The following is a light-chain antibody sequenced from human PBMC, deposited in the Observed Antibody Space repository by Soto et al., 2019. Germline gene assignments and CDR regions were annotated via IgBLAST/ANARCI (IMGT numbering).Light chain of an antibody. CDR3: NSFAGSNNVL. V-gene: IGLV2-8*01. Sequence: QSVLTQPPSASGSPGQSVTISCTGTSSDVGAYNYVSWYQQHPGKAPKLMIYEVTKRPPGVPDRFSGSKSGNTASLTVSGLQAEDEADYYCNSFAGSNNVLFGGGTKLTVL. CDR1: SSDVGAYNY. J-gene: IGLJ2*01. CDR2: EVT.